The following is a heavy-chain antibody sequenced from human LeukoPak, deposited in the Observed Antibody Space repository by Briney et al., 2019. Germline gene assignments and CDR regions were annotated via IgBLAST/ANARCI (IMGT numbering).Heavy chain of an antibody. CDR3: ARGTYDSSGYYLDY. D-gene: IGHD3-22*01. CDR2: IYSGGST. Sequence: GGSLRLSCAASGFIVNNKYMSWVRQASGKGLEWVSVIYSGGSTYYADSVKGRFTISRDNSKNTLYLQMNSLRAEDTAVYYCARGTYDSSGYYLDYWGQGTLVTVSS. CDR1: GFIVNNKY. J-gene: IGHJ4*02. V-gene: IGHV3-66*01.